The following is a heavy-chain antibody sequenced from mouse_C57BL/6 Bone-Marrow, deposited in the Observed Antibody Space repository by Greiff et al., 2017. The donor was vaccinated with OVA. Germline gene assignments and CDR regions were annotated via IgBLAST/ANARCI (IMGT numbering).Heavy chain of an antibody. V-gene: IGHV1-64*01. CDR1: GYTFTSYW. J-gene: IGHJ2*01. D-gene: IGHD3-2*02. CDR3: ARSGTAQAFDY. CDR2: IHPNSGST. Sequence: QVQLQQPGAELVKPGASVKLSCKASGYTFTSYWMHWVKQRPGQGLEWIGMIHPNSGSTNYNEKFTSKATLTVDKSSSTAYMQLSSLTSEDSAVYYGARSGTAQAFDYWGQGTTLTVSS.